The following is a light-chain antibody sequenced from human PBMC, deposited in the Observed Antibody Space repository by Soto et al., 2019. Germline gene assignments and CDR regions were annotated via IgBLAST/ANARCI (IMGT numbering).Light chain of an antibody. CDR2: DVT. CDR3: SSYAGSYILGV. CDR1: SSDVGGYDF. Sequence: QSALAQPRSVSGSPGQSVTLSWTGTSSDVGGYDFVSWYQQYPGKAPKLIIFDVTERTSGVPDRFSGSKSGNSASLTISGLQAEDEADYYCSSYAGSYILGVFGGGTKLTVL. J-gene: IGLJ3*02. V-gene: IGLV2-11*01.